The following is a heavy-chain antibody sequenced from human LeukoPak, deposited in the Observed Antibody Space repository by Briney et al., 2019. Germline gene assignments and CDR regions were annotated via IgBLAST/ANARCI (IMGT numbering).Heavy chain of an antibody. D-gene: IGHD3-22*01. CDR3: AKDRGPDTAVVHLIDQ. CDR1: GFTFNNYA. V-gene: IGHV3-33*06. CDR2: IWQDGDKK. Sequence: PGRSLRLSCVASGFTFNNYAMHWVRQAPGKGLEWLAIIWQDGDKKEYGDSVRGRFTVSRDNSKNTLYLQMNSLRADDTAFYYCAKDRGPDTAVVHLIDQWGQGTLLAVCS. J-gene: IGHJ4*02.